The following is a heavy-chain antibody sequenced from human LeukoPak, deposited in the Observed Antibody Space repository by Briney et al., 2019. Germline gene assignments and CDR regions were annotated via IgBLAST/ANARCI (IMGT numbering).Heavy chain of an antibody. CDR3: ARGNYDSSGSSHDAFDI. CDR1: GGSFSGYY. D-gene: IGHD3-22*01. V-gene: IGHV4-34*01. CDR2: INHSGST. J-gene: IGHJ3*02. Sequence: PSETLSLTCAVYGGSFSGYYWSWIRQPPGKGLEWIGEINHSGSTNYNPSLKSRVTISVDTSKNQFSLKLSSVTAADTAVYYCARGNYDSSGSSHDAFDIWGQGTMVTVSS.